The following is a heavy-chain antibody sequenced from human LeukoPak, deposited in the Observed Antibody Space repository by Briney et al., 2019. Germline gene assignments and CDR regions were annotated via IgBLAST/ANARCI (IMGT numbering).Heavy chain of an antibody. Sequence: ASVKVSCKASGYTFTSYGISWVRQAPGQGLEWMGWISAYNGNTNYAQKLQGRVTMTRDMSTSTVYMELSSLRSEDTAVYYCARMCDWLSSGYYYYMDVWGKGTTVTVSS. V-gene: IGHV1-18*01. D-gene: IGHD3-9*01. CDR1: GYTFTSYG. CDR3: ARMCDWLSSGYYYYMDV. CDR2: ISAYNGNT. J-gene: IGHJ6*03.